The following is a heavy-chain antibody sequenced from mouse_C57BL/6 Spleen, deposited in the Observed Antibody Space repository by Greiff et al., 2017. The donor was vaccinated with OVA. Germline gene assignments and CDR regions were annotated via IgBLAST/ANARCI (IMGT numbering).Heavy chain of an antibody. Sequence: EVKVEESGGGLVQPGGSMKLSCVASGFTFSNYWMNWVRQSPEKGLEWVAQIRLKSDNYATHYAESVKGRFTISRDDSKSSVYLQMNNLRAEDTGIYYCTGGYGFDDWGQGTTLTVSS. CDR1: GFTFSNYW. J-gene: IGHJ2*01. CDR2: IRLKSDNYAT. V-gene: IGHV6-3*01. CDR3: TGGYGFDD. D-gene: IGHD3-1*01.